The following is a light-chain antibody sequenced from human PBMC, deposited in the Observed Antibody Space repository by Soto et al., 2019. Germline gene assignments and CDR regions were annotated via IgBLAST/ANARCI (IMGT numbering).Light chain of an antibody. V-gene: IGLV2-11*01. CDR1: SSDVGGYNY. CDR3: CSYAGSYTGV. J-gene: IGLJ1*01. CDR2: DVS. Sequence: QSALTQPRSVSGSPGQSVTISCTGTSSDVGGYNYVSWYQQHPGKAPKLMIYDVSKRPPGVPDRFSGSKSGNTAPLTISGLQAEDEADYYCCSYAGSYTGVFGTGTRSPS.